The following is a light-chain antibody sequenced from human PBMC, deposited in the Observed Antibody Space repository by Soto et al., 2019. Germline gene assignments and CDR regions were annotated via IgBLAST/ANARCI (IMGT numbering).Light chain of an antibody. CDR1: QSVGSN. J-gene: IGKJ1*01. Sequence: EIVMTQSPATLSVSPGERATLSCRASQSVGSNLAWYQQKPGQAPRLLIYGASTRATGIPARFSGSGSGTEFTLTLSSLQSEDFAVYYCQQYNNWPPVTFGQGTKVEIK. V-gene: IGKV3-15*01. CDR2: GAS. CDR3: QQYNNWPPVT.